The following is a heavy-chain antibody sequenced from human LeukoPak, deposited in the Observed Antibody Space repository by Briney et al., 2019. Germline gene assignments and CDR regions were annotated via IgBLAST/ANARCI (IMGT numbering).Heavy chain of an antibody. V-gene: IGHV3-23*01. Sequence: GGSLRLSCAASGLTFSSYAMNWVRQTPGKGLEWVSSITGHGTSTYYANSVKGRFTVSRDNSKNTGSLQMNSLRAEDTAVYYCXXXXXXQXXXXXXXPFDNWGQGILVTVSP. CDR2: ITGHGTST. J-gene: IGHJ4*02. CDR3: XXXXXXQXXXXXXXPFDN. CDR1: GLTFSSYA.